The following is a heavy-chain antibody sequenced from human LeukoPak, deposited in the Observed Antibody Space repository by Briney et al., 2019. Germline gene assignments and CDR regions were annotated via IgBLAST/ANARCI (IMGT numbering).Heavy chain of an antibody. V-gene: IGHV3-53*01. Sequence: PGESLRLSCAASGFSVSSKYMSWVRQAPGKGLEWVSVIYTGDDTYYADSVRGRFTIFRDTSRNTVNLQMNTLRAEDTALYYCAGGQMYTSGGFDDWGQGTLVTVSS. D-gene: IGHD6-19*01. CDR1: GFSVSSKY. CDR2: IYTGDDT. CDR3: AGGQMYTSGGFDD. J-gene: IGHJ4*02.